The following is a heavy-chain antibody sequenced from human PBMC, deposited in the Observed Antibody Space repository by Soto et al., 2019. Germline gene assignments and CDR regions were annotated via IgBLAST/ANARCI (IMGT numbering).Heavy chain of an antibody. CDR1: GFTFISYS. J-gene: IGHJ4*02. V-gene: IGHV3-21*01. D-gene: IGHD6-19*01. CDR3: ARSYNSEFDD. CDR2: ISSGGTYI. Sequence: GGSLRLSCAASGFTFISYSMNWVRQAPGKGLEWVSSISSGGTYIFYADSVKGRFTISRDNAKNSLYLQMNSLRAEDTAVYDCARSYNSEFDDWGQGTRVTVAS.